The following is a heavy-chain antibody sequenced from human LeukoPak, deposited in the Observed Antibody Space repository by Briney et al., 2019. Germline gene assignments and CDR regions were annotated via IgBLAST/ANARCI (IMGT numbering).Heavy chain of an antibody. CDR2: IYYSGST. CDR1: GGSFSGYY. Sequence: MASQTLSLTCAVYGGSFSGYYWSWIRQPPGKGLEWIGYIYYSGSTNYNPSLKSRVTISVDTSKNQFSLKLSSVTAADTAVYYCARARQAASLYMDVWGKGTTVTVSS. V-gene: IGHV4-59*01. CDR3: ARARQAASLYMDV. D-gene: IGHD6-6*01. J-gene: IGHJ6*03.